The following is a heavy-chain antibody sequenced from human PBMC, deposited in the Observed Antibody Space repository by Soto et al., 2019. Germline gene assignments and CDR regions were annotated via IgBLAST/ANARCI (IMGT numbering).Heavy chain of an antibody. CDR1: GYTFTSYG. J-gene: IGHJ6*03. Sequence: ASVKVSCKASGYTFTSYGISWVRQAPGQGLEWMGWISAYNGNTNYAQKLQGRVTMTTDTSTSTAYMELRSLRSDDTAVYYCAGRSMVRGVIINFYYYYYMDVWGKGTTVTVSS. CDR3: AGRSMVRGVIINFYYYYYMDV. D-gene: IGHD3-10*01. V-gene: IGHV1-18*01. CDR2: ISAYNGNT.